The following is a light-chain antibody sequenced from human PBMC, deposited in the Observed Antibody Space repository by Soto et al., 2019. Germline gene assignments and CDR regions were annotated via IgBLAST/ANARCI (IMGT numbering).Light chain of an antibody. Sequence: QSVLTQSPSASASLGASVTLTCTLSSGYSNYKVDWYQQRPGKGPRFVMRVGTGGIVGSKGDGIPDRFSVLGSGLNRYLTIKNIQEEDESDFHCGADHGTGSTFVYVFGTGTKLTVL. V-gene: IGLV9-49*01. CDR1: SGYSNYK. CDR3: GADHGTGSTFVYV. J-gene: IGLJ1*01. CDR2: VGTGGIVG.